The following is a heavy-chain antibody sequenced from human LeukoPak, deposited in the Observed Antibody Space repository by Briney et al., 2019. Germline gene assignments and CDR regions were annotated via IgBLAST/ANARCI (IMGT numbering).Heavy chain of an antibody. Sequence: SGTLSLTCAVSGGSVSNNNWWSWVRQSPGKGLEWIGEIHHSGLTNYNPSLKSRILISVDKSKDQFSLQLNSVTAADTAVYYCARRVLDGYSYGYDYWGQGTLVTVSS. CDR1: GGSVSNNNW. CDR2: IHHSGLT. CDR3: ARRVLDGYSYGYDY. V-gene: IGHV4-4*02. D-gene: IGHD5-18*01. J-gene: IGHJ4*02.